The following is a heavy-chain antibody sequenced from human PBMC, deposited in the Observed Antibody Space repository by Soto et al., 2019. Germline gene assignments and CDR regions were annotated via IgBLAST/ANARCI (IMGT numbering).Heavy chain of an antibody. Sequence: LSLTCTVSGASVSSYYWSWIRQPPGKGLEWLGYILYTGNTNYNPSLKSRVTMSVDTSKNQVSLKLSAVTAADTAVYFCARAAYGSGSYYAPYYYYAMDVWGQGTTVTAP. D-gene: IGHD3-10*01. V-gene: IGHV4-59*02. CDR2: ILYTGNT. J-gene: IGHJ6*02. CDR3: ARAAYGSGSYYAPYYYYAMDV. CDR1: GASVSSYY.